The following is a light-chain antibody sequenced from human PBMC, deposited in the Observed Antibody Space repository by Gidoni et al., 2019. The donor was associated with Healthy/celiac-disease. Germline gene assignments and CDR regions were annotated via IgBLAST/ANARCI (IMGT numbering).Light chain of an antibody. V-gene: IGLV1-44*01. CDR1: SSNIGSNT. CDR2: INK. CDR3: AAWDDSLNGVV. Sequence: QSVLTQPPSASGTPGQGATISCSGGSSNIGSNTVNWYQQLPGTAPKLLIFINKQRPSGVPDRFSGSKSGTSASLAISGLQSEDEADYYCAAWDDSLNGVVFGGGTKLTVL. J-gene: IGLJ2*01.